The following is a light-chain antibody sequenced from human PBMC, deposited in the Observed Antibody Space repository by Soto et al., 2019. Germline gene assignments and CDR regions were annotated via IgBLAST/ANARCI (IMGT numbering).Light chain of an antibody. Sequence: AIQMTQSLSSLSASVGDRVTITCRASQGIRNELGWYQQKPGKAPKLLLYGASSLQSGVPSRFSGSGSGTDFTLTISSLQPEDFATYYCLQDYTYPYTFGQGTKLEIK. J-gene: IGKJ2*01. CDR3: LQDYTYPYT. V-gene: IGKV1-6*01. CDR1: QGIRNE. CDR2: GAS.